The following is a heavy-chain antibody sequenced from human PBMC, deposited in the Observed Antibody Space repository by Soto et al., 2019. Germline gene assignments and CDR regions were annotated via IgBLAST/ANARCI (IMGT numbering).Heavy chain of an antibody. Sequence: TGGSLRLSCAASGFTFSSYAMSWVRQAPGKGLEWVSAISGSGGSTYYADSVKGRFTISRDNSKNTLYLQMNSLRAEDTAVYYCAKDKFRGVQNWFDPWGQGTLVTVSS. CDR2: ISGSGGST. V-gene: IGHV3-23*01. J-gene: IGHJ5*02. D-gene: IGHD3-10*01. CDR3: AKDKFRGVQNWFDP. CDR1: GFTFSSYA.